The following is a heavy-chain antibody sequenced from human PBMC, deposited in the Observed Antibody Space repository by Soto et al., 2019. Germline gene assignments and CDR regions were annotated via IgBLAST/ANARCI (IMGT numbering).Heavy chain of an antibody. CDR3: ARGNYYGSGSFYY. D-gene: IGHD3-10*01. CDR2: ISAYNGKT. J-gene: IGHJ4*02. CDR1: GYTFSSYG. Sequence: QVQLVQSGPEVKEPGASVKVSCKASGYTFSSYGFSWMRQAPGQGLEWMGWISAYNGKTNYLQRLQGRVNMTTDTSTSTAYMELKTLRSDDTAVYYCARGNYYGSGSFYYWGQGTLVTVPS. V-gene: IGHV1-18*01.